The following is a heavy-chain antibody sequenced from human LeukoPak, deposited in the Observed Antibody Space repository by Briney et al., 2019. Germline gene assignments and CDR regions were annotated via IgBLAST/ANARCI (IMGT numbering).Heavy chain of an antibody. J-gene: IGHJ4*02. Sequence: PWGSLRLSCAASGVTFSSYAMSWCRQAPGKGLEWGSSISGSGGSTYYADSVKGRFTISRANSKNTLYLQLTSLRAEDPAVYYCAKSEGREYYFDSWGQGTLVTVSS. V-gene: IGHV3-23*01. CDR2: ISGSGGST. D-gene: IGHD3-10*01. CDR3: AKSEGREYYFDS. CDR1: GVTFSSYA.